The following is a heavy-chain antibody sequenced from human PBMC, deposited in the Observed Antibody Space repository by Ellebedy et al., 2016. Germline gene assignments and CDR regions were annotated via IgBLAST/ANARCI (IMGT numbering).Heavy chain of an antibody. CDR3: AKRIPGANPLDY. CDR1: GFTFSSYA. J-gene: IGHJ4*02. Sequence: GGSLRLSCAASGFTFSSYAMMWVRQAPGKGLEWVSAISLNGDMTFYADSVRGRFTISRDNSKNTLYLKMKSLRTEDTAVYFCAKRIPGANPLDYWGQGTLVTVSS. V-gene: IGHV3-23*01. CDR2: ISLNGDMT. D-gene: IGHD4/OR15-4a*01.